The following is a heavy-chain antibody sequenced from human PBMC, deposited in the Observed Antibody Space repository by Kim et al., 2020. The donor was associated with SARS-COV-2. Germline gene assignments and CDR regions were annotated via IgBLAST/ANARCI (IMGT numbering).Heavy chain of an antibody. J-gene: IGHJ3*02. Sequence: SETLSLTCAVYVGSFSGYFWTWIRQVPGKGLEWIGETDPSGDTRYNPSLQSLVSISVDTSKNQFSLKLISVTSADTAVYYCARQGSGSGTHGALHIWGPG. D-gene: IGHD3-10*01. CDR1: VGSFSGYF. V-gene: IGHV4-34*01. CDR3: ARQGSGSGTHGALHI. CDR2: TDPSGDT.